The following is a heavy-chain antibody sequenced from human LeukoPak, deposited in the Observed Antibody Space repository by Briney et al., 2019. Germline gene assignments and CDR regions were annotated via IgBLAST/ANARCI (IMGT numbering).Heavy chain of an antibody. CDR2: ISSSSSYI. CDR3: ARSGLDAGSCDY. CDR1: GFTFSSYS. Sequence: PGGSLRLSCAASGFTFSSYSMNWVRQAPGKGLEWVSSISSSSSYIYHADSVKGRFTISRDNAKNSLYLQMNSLRAEDTAVYYCARSGLDAGSCDYWGQGTLVTVSS. J-gene: IGHJ4*02. V-gene: IGHV3-21*01. D-gene: IGHD6-19*01.